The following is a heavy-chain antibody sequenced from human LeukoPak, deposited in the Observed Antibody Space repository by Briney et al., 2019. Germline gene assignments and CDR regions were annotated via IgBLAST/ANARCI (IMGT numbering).Heavy chain of an antibody. D-gene: IGHD3-22*01. CDR2: ISAYNGNT. V-gene: IGHV1-18*01. J-gene: IGHJ4*02. CDR3: ARNGYYYDSRYYFDY. Sequence: ASVKVSCKASGYTFTSYGISWVRQAPGQGLEWMGWISAYNGNTNYAQKLQGRVTMTTDTSTSTAYMELSSLRSEDTAVYYCARNGYYYDSRYYFDYWGQGTLVTVSS. CDR1: GYTFTSYG.